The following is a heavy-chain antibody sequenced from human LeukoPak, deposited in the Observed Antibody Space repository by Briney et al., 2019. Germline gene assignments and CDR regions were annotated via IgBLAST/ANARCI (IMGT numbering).Heavy chain of an antibody. Sequence: SETLSLTCAVSGGSISSGGYSWSWIRQPPGKGLEWIGYIYHSGSTYYNPSLKSRVTISVDRSKNQFSLKLSSVTAADTAVYYCARRGYSGYDYGWFDPWGQGTLVTVSS. CDR3: ARRGYSGYDYGWFDP. J-gene: IGHJ5*02. CDR2: IYHSGST. CDR1: GGSISSGGYS. D-gene: IGHD5-12*01. V-gene: IGHV4-30-2*01.